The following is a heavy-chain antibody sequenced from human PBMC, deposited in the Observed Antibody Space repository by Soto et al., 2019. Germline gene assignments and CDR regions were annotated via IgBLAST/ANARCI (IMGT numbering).Heavy chain of an antibody. J-gene: IGHJ6*02. CDR2: ISYDGSNK. CDR3: AKDSSSWYIYYGMDV. Sequence: QVQLVESGEGVVQPGRSLRLSCAASGFTFSSYGMHWVRQAPGKGLEWVAVISYDGSNKYYADSVKGRFTISRDNSKNTLYLQMNSLRAEDTAVYYCAKDSSSWYIYYGMDVWGQGTTVTVSS. V-gene: IGHV3-30*18. CDR1: GFTFSSYG. D-gene: IGHD6-13*01.